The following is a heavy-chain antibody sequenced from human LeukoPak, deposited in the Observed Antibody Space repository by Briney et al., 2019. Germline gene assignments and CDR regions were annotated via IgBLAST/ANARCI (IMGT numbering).Heavy chain of an antibody. V-gene: IGHV3-30*02. Sequence: PGGSLRLSCAASGFSFSGYGMHWVRQAPGKGLEWVTFIRYDGSTKSYADSVKGRFTISRDNSKNTLYLQMNTLRAEDTAIYYCAKDEEVSPCFFDYWGQGTLVTVSS. CDR1: GFSFSGYG. CDR2: IRYDGSTK. CDR3: AKDEEVSPCFFDY. J-gene: IGHJ4*02.